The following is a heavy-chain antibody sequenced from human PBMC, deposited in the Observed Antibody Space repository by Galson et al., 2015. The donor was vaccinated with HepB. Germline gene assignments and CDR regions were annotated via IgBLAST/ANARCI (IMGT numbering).Heavy chain of an antibody. CDR3: ARDQWRLEPEYYFDY. D-gene: IGHD6-19*01. V-gene: IGHV1-3*01. Sequence: SVKVSCKASGYAFTSYAMHWVRQAPGQRLEWMGWINAGNGNTKYSQKFQGRVTITRDTSASTAYMELSSLRSEDTAVYYCARDQWRLEPEYYFDYWGQGTLVTVSS. CDR1: GYAFTSYA. CDR2: INAGNGNT. J-gene: IGHJ4*02.